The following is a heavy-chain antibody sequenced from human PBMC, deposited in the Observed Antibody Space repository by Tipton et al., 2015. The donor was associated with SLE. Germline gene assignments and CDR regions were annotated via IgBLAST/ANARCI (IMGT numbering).Heavy chain of an antibody. D-gene: IGHD6-13*01. CDR2: IRYDGSNK. V-gene: IGHV3-30*02. CDR1: GFTFSSYG. J-gene: IGHJ5*02. Sequence: SLRLSCAASGFTFSSYGMHWVRQAPGKGLEWVAFIRYDGSNKYYADSVKGRFTISRDNSKNTLYLQMNSLRAEDTAVYYCARDFLYSSSWYSLDPGGQGTLVTVSS. CDR3: ARDFLYSSSWYSLDP.